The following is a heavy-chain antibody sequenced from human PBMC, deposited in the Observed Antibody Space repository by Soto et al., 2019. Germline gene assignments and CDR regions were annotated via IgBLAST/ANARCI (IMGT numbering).Heavy chain of an antibody. D-gene: IGHD2-21*02. CDR2: ISGYDGRT. CDR3: AREGDVPYYYYGMDV. Sequence: QVHLVQSGAEVKKPGASVKVSCKTSGYTFTSYGISWVRQAPGQGLEWLGWISGYDGRTNLAQKVQDRVNLNNANSTSTVYMELRSLRSDDTAVYYCAREGDVPYYYYGMDVWGQGTTVTVSS. V-gene: IGHV1-18*01. J-gene: IGHJ6*02. CDR1: GYTFTSYG.